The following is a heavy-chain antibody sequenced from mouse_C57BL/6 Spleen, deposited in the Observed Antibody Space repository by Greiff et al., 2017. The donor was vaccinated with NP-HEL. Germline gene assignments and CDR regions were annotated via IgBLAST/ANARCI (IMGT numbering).Heavy chain of an antibody. D-gene: IGHD2-3*01. CDR1: GFTFSSYA. Sequence: EVKVVESGEGLVKPGGSLKLSCAASGFTFSSYAMSWVRQTPEKRLEWVAYISSGGDYIYYADTVKGRFTISRDNARNTLYLQMSSLKSEDTAMYYCTGGYYSPWFAYWGQGTLVTVSA. J-gene: IGHJ3*01. CDR2: ISSGGDYI. V-gene: IGHV5-9-1*02. CDR3: TGGYYSPWFAY.